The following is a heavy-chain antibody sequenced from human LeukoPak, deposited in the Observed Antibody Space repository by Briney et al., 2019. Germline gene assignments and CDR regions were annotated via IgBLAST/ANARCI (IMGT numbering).Heavy chain of an antibody. CDR2: ISAYNGNT. CDR3: ARWVATHPGRFDP. CDR1: GGTFNSYA. D-gene: IGHD5-12*01. J-gene: IGHJ5*02. Sequence: GASVKVSCKASGGTFNSYAISWVRQAPGQGLEWMGWISAYNGNTNYAQKLQGRVTMTTDTSTSTAYMELRSLRSDDTAVYYCARWVATHPGRFDPWGQGTRVTVSS. V-gene: IGHV1-18*01.